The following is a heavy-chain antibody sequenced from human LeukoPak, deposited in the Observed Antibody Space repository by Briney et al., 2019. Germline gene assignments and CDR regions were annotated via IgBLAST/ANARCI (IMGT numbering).Heavy chain of an antibody. CDR2: INHSGST. J-gene: IGHJ4*02. CDR3: ARRDGYNYVFRY. D-gene: IGHD5-24*01. V-gene: IGHV4-34*01. Sequence: SETLSLTCTVSGGSISSYYWSWIRQPPGKGLEWIGEINHSGSTNYNPSLKSRVTISVDTSKNQFSLKLSSVTAADTAVYYCARRDGYNYVFRYWGQGTLVTVSS. CDR1: GGSISSYY.